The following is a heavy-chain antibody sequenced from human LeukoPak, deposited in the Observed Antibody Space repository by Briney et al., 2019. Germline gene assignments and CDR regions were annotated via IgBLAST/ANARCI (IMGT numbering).Heavy chain of an antibody. Sequence: GGALRLSCAASGFTFSSYWMTWVRQAPGKGLEWVANIKRDGSEKYYVDSVKGRFTISRDNAKNSLYLQMNSLRAEDTAVYYCAKDRSSKHYYYYYYMDVWGKGTTVTVSS. J-gene: IGHJ6*03. CDR2: IKRDGSEK. V-gene: IGHV3-7*03. CDR3: AKDRSSKHYYYYYYMDV. CDR1: GFTFSSYW. D-gene: IGHD2-2*01.